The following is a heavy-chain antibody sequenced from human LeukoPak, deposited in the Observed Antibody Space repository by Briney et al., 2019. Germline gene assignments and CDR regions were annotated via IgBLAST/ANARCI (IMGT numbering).Heavy chain of an antibody. D-gene: IGHD3-10*01. J-gene: IGHJ6*04. CDR3: ARERRYYYGSGKRYGMDV. V-gene: IGHV4-34*01. CDR2: INHSGST. CDR1: GGSFSGYY. Sequence: SETLSLTCAVYGGSFSGYYWSWLRQPPGKGLEWIGEINHSGSTNYNPSLKSRVTISVDTSKNQFSLKLSSVTAADTAVYYCARERRYYYGSGKRYGMDVWGKGTTVTVSS.